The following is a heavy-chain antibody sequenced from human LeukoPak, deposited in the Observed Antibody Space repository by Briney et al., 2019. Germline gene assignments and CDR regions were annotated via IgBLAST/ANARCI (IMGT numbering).Heavy chain of an antibody. V-gene: IGHV4-4*07. CDR1: GGSISSYY. Sequence: SETLSLTCTVSGGSISSYYWSWIRQPAGKELEWIGRIYTSGSTNYNPSLKSRVTMSVDTSKNQFSLRLSSVTAADTAVYYCARGSRYSSGYDYIDQWGQGTLVTVSS. D-gene: IGHD3-22*01. CDR3: ARGSRYSSGYDYIDQ. CDR2: IYTSGST. J-gene: IGHJ4*02.